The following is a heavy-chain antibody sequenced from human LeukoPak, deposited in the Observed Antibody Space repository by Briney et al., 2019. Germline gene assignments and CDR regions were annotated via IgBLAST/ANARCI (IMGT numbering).Heavy chain of an antibody. CDR3: AKDPFWDSGMFDY. J-gene: IGHJ4*02. Sequence: GGSLRLSCAASGFTFSSYAMSWVRQAPGKGLEWVSAISGSGGSTYYADSVKGRFTISRDNSKNTLYLQMNSLRAEDTAVYYGAKDPFWDSGMFDYWGQGTLVTVSS. V-gene: IGHV3-23*01. CDR1: GFTFSSYA. D-gene: IGHD1-26*01. CDR2: ISGSGGST.